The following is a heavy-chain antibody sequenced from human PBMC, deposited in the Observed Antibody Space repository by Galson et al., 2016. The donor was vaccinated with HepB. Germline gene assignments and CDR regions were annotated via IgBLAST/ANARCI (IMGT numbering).Heavy chain of an antibody. CDR1: GFTFRNYG. CDR3: VRVETCSDGSCNSYFFDH. D-gene: IGHD2-15*01. CDR2: ISHDGNI. Sequence: SLRLSCAVFGFTFRNYGMHWVRQAPGKGLEWAAFISHDGNINSTSGSAKGRFTISRDDSKNTLYLQMDSLRAEDAAVYYCVRVETCSDGSCNSYFFDHWGRGTLVTVSS. V-gene: IGHV3-30*03. J-gene: IGHJ4*02.